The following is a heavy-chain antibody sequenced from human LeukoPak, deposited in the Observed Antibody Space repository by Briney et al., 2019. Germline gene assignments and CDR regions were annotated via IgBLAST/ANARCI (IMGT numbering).Heavy chain of an antibody. J-gene: IGHJ4*02. Sequence: ASVKVSCKASGGTFSSYAISWVRQAPGQGLEWMGGIIPIFGTANYAQKFQGRVTITTDESTSTAYMELSSLRSEDTAVYYCARDRWDSSSSSYYFDYWGQGTLVTVSS. CDR2: IIPIFGTA. D-gene: IGHD6-6*01. CDR1: GGTFSSYA. V-gene: IGHV1-69*05. CDR3: ARDRWDSSSSSYYFDY.